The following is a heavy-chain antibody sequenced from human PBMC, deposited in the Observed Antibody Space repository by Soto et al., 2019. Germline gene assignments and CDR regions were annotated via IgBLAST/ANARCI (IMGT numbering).Heavy chain of an antibody. CDR1: GYTFTSFH. CDR2: INPGGGGT. V-gene: IGHV1-46*01. J-gene: IGHJ3*02. Sequence: ASVKVSCKASGYTFTSFHMHWVRQAPGQGLEWMGIINPGGGGTSYAQKFQGRVTMTRDTSTSTVYMELSSLRSEDTAVYYCARAQFRIAATNAFDIWGQGTMVTV. D-gene: IGHD2-15*01. CDR3: ARAQFRIAATNAFDI.